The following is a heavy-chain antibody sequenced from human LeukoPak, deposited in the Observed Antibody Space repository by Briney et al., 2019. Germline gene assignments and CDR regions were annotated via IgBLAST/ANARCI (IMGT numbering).Heavy chain of an antibody. D-gene: IGHD1-26*01. Sequence: SETLSLTCTVSGGSISSSSYYWSWIRQPPGKGLEWIGYIYYSGSTNYNPSLKSRVTISVDTSKNQFSLKLSSVTAADTAVYYCARVVGATVDYWGQGTLVTVSS. J-gene: IGHJ4*02. V-gene: IGHV4-61*01. CDR2: IYYSGST. CDR1: GGSISSSSYY. CDR3: ARVVGATVDY.